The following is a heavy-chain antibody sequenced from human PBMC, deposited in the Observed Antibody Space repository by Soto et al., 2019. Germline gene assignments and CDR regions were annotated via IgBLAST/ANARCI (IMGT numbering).Heavy chain of an antibody. CDR3: AKAAGWSAGGMDV. D-gene: IGHD2-8*01. CDR1: GFTFSSYG. Sequence: QVQLVESGGGVVQPGRSLRLSCAASGFTFSSYGMHWVRQAPGKGLEWVAVISYDGSNKYYADYVKGRVTISRDNSKNTLYLQMNSLRADDTAVYYCAKAAGWSAGGMDVWGQGTTVTVSS. V-gene: IGHV3-30*18. CDR2: ISYDGSNK. J-gene: IGHJ6*02.